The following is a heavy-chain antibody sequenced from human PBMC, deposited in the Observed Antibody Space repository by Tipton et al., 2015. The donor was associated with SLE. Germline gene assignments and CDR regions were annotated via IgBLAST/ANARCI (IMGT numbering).Heavy chain of an antibody. CDR1: GYTFTSYD. Sequence: QSGPEVKRPGASVKVCCKASGYTFTSYDINWVRQATGQGLEWMGWMNPNSGNTGYAQKFQGRVTMTRNTSISTAYMEVSSLRSEYAAVYYCAGGCSSTSCTKGDYRGQGPLATVSS. CDR3: AGGCSSTSCTKGDY. CDR2: MNPNSGNT. V-gene: IGHV1-8*01. J-gene: IGHJ4*02. D-gene: IGHD2-2*01.